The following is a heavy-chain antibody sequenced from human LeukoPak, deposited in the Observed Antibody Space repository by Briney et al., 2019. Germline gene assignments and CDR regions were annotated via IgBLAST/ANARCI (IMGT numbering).Heavy chain of an antibody. Sequence: GGSLTHSRAPSGLILNCYGMHWVRPAPGKGPEGVADIWLDGKNQHFADSVRGRFAISGDNSKNTVYLQINSLRAEETAVYYCARDRHCVNGVCHSPAGMDVWGQGTTVTVSS. CDR1: GLILNCYG. CDR3: ARDRHCVNGVCHSPAGMDV. D-gene: IGHD2-8*01. CDR2: IWLDGKNQ. V-gene: IGHV3-33*08. J-gene: IGHJ6*02.